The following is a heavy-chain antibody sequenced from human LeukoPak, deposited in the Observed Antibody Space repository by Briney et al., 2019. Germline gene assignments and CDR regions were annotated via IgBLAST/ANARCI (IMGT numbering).Heavy chain of an antibody. CDR3: ARGPIIDIVVIPAAADYYHMDV. J-gene: IGHJ6*03. CDR1: GYTFTSRG. CDR2: ISAYNVNT. D-gene: IGHD2-2*01. Sequence: ASVKVSCTASGYTFTSRGISWVRQAPGQGLEWMGWISAYNVNTRYAQKLQGRVTMTTDSSTSTAYMELRSLRSDDTAVYYCARGPIIDIVVIPAAADYYHMDVWGKGTTVTVSS. V-gene: IGHV1-18*01.